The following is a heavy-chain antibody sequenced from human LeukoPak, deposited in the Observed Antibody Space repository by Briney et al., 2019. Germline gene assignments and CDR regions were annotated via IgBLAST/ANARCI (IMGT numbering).Heavy chain of an antibody. CDR1: GFTFSSYG. J-gene: IGHJ4*02. V-gene: IGHV3-33*06. D-gene: IGHD3-9*01. Sequence: PGGSLRLSCAASGFTFSSYGMHWVRQAPGKGLEWVAVIWYDGSNKYYADSVKGRFTISNDNSKNPMYLTMNSLRAEDTAVYYCAKEGSRYFDWLLWGQGTLVTVSS. CDR3: AKEGSRYFDWLL. CDR2: IWYDGSNK.